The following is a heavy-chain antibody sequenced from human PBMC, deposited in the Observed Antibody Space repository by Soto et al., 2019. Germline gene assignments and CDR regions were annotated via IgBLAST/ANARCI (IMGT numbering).Heavy chain of an antibody. Sequence: SETLSLTCTFSCGSIISYYWSWIRQPPGKGLEWIGYIYYSGSTNYNPSLKSRVTISVDTSKNQFSLKLSSVTAADTAVYYCARGFQTPAQAVAGPFDYWGQGTRVTVSS. CDR2: IYYSGST. CDR1: CGSIISYY. CDR3: ARGFQTPAQAVAGPFDY. J-gene: IGHJ4*02. V-gene: IGHV4-59*01. D-gene: IGHD6-19*01.